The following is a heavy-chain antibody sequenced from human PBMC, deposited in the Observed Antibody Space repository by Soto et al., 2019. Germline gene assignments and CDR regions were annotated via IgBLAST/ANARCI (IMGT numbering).Heavy chain of an antibody. V-gene: IGHV4-59*08. CDR3: ARHLSYYDILTGYYGVPLFDY. CDR2: IYYSGST. Sequence: SETLSLTCTVSGGSISSYYWSWIRQPPGKGLEWIGYIYYSGSTNYNPSLKSRVTISVDTSKNQFSLKLSSVTAADTAVYYCARHLSYYDILTGYYGVPLFDYWGQGTLVTVSS. D-gene: IGHD3-9*01. CDR1: GGSISSYY. J-gene: IGHJ4*02.